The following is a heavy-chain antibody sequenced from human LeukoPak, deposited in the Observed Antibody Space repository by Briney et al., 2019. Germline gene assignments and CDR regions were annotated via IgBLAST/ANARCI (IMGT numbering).Heavy chain of an antibody. CDR3: ARVESSSWPHYYYGMDV. Sequence: ASVKVSCKASGYTFTSYGISWVRQAPGQGLEWMGWISAYNGNTNYAQKLQGRVTMTTDTSTSTAYMELRSLRSDDTAVYYCARVESSSWPHYYYGMDVWGQGTTVTVSS. J-gene: IGHJ6*02. D-gene: IGHD6-13*01. CDR2: ISAYNGNT. V-gene: IGHV1-18*01. CDR1: GYTFTSYG.